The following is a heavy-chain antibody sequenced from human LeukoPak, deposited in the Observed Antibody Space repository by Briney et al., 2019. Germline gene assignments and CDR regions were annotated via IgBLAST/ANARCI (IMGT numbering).Heavy chain of an antibody. J-gene: IGHJ4*02. CDR1: GFTFSSYS. CDR2: ISSSKSTI. Sequence: PGGSLRLSCAASGFTFSSYSMNWVRQAPGKGLEWVSYISSSKSTIYYADSVKGRFTISRDNSKNTLYLQMNSLRAEDTAVYYCAKKAWGESRPFDYWGQGTLVTVSS. CDR3: AKKAWGESRPFDY. V-gene: IGHV3-48*01. D-gene: IGHD3-16*01.